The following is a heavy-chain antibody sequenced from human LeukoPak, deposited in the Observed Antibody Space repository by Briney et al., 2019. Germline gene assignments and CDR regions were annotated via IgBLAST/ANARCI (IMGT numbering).Heavy chain of an antibody. J-gene: IGHJ4*02. CDR2: ISSSSSYI. V-gene: IGHV3-21*01. D-gene: IGHD5-18*01. CDR3: ARDSGGYSYGY. CDR1: GFAFSSYS. Sequence: GGSLRLSCAASGFAFSSYSMNWVRQAPGKGLEWVSSISSSSSYIYYADSVKGRFTISRDNAKNSLYLQMNSLRAEDTAVYYCARDSGGYSYGYWGQGTLVTVSS.